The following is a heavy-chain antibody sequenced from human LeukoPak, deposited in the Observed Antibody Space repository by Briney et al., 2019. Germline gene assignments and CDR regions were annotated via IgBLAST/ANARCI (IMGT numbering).Heavy chain of an antibody. D-gene: IGHD1-1*01. CDR1: GGTFSSYA. V-gene: IGHV1-69*05. J-gene: IGHJ3*02. CDR2: MIPIFGTA. CDR3: ARGANQLVSGSSAFDI. Sequence: ASVKVSCKASGGTFSSYAISWVRQAPGQGLEWMGGMIPIFGTANYAQKFQGRGTITTAESTITAYMELSSLRSEDTAVYYCARGANQLVSGSSAFDIWGQGTIVTVSS.